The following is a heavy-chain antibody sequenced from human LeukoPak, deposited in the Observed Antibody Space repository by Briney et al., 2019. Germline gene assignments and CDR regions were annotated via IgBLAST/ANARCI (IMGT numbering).Heavy chain of an antibody. CDR3: ARETTVVTPGGDY. D-gene: IGHD4-23*01. CDR1: GYTFTGHY. Sequence: ASVKVSCKASGYTFTGHYMHWVRQAPGQGIEWMGWIDPNSGGTHYAQKFQGRVTMTRDTSISTAYMELSRLRSDDTAVYYCARETTVVTPGGDYWGQGTLVTVSS. CDR2: IDPNSGGT. V-gene: IGHV1-2*02. J-gene: IGHJ4*02.